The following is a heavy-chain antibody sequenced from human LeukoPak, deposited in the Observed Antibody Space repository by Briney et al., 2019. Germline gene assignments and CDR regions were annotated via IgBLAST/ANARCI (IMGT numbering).Heavy chain of an antibody. V-gene: IGHV3-23*01. Sequence: LAGGSLRLSCAASGFTFSNYGMSWVRQAPGKGLEWVSVISGSGANTYYADSVKGRFTISRDNSKNTLYLQMNSLRAEDTAVYYCAKEEGPAAAGKFDYWGQGTLVTVSS. CDR1: GFTFSNYG. CDR2: ISGSGANT. D-gene: IGHD6-13*01. J-gene: IGHJ4*02. CDR3: AKEEGPAAAGKFDY.